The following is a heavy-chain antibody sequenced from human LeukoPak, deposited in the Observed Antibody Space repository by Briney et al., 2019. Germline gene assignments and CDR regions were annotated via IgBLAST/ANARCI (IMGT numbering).Heavy chain of an antibody. D-gene: IGHD2-15*01. Sequence: ASVKVSCKASGGTFSSYAISWVRQAPGQGLEWMGGIIPIFGTANYAQKFQGRVTITTDESTSTAYMELSSLRSEDTAVYYCASCRSPYYYYYYMDVWAKGPRSPSP. CDR1: GGTFSSYA. CDR2: IIPIFGTA. CDR3: ASCRSPYYYYYYMDV. V-gene: IGHV1-69*05. J-gene: IGHJ6*03.